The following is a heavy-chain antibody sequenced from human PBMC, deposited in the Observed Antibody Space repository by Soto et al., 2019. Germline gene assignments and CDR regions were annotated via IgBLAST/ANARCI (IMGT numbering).Heavy chain of an antibody. D-gene: IGHD5-12*01. CDR3: VRVAYNGYNFDY. V-gene: IGHV5-51*01. CDR2: IYPGDSDS. Sequence: GEPLKISCDASGYPFTRYWIGWVRQMPGKGLDWMGIIYPGDSDSRYSPSFLGQVTFSVDKSINTAYLQWNSLKASDTATYFCVRVAYNGYNFDYWGQGTLVTVSS. CDR1: GYPFTRYW. J-gene: IGHJ4*02.